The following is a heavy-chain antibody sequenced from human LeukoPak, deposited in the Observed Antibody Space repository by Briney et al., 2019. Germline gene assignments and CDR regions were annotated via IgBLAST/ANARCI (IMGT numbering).Heavy chain of an antibody. J-gene: IGHJ6*04. CDR1: GFTFGDYA. CDR2: IRSKAYGGTT. CDR3: TAELRYFDWLLEPRYGMDV. V-gene: IGHV3-49*04. D-gene: IGHD3-9*01. Sequence: GGSLRLSCTASGFTFGDYAMSWVRQAPGKGLEWVGFIRSKAYGGTTEYAASVKGRFTISRDDSKSIAYLQMNSLKTEDTAVYYCTAELRYFDWLLEPRYGMDVWGKGITVTVSS.